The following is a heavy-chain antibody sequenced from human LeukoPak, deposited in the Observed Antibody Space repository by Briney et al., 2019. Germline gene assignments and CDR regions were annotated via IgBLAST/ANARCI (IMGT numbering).Heavy chain of an antibody. V-gene: IGHV3-30*02. Sequence: GGSLRLSCAASGFTFSSYGMHWVRQAPGKGLEWVAFIRYDGSNKYYADSVKGRFTISRDNSKNTLYLQMNSLRAEDTAVYYCARDHWRGMAGTPLYGMDVWGQGTTVTVSS. D-gene: IGHD6-19*01. CDR3: ARDHWRGMAGTPLYGMDV. CDR2: IRYDGSNK. CDR1: GFTFSSYG. J-gene: IGHJ6*02.